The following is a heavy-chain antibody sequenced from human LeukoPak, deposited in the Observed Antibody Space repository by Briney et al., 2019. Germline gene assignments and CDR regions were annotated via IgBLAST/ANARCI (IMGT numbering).Heavy chain of an antibody. D-gene: IGHD6-19*01. J-gene: IGHJ3*02. CDR1: GYTFATYW. CDR3: ARSGHKYSSGWFGGAFDI. CDR2: MYSGGSDA. V-gene: IGHV5-51*01. Sequence: GESLKISCKGFGYTFATYWIAWARQMPGKGLEWKAIMYSGGSDARYSPSFEGQVTISADKSINTAYLQWSSLKASDTAIYFCARSGHKYSSGWFGGAFDIWGQGTMVTVSS.